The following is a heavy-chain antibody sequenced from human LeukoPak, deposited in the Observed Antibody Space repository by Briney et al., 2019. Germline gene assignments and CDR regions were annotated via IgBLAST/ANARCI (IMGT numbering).Heavy chain of an antibody. CDR1: GFTFSSYA. V-gene: IGHV3-30-3*01. D-gene: IGHD5-18*01. CDR2: ISYDGSNK. CDR3: ATSHVDTAMVVYYYYGMDV. J-gene: IGHJ6*02. Sequence: GGSLRLSCAASGFTFSSYAMHWVREAPGKGVEWVAVISYDGSNKYYADSVKGRFTISRDNSKNTLYLQMNSLRAEDTAVYYCATSHVDTAMVVYYYYGMDVWGQGTTVTVSS.